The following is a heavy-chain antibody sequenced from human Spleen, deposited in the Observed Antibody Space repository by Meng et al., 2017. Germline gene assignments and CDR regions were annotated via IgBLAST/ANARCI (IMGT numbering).Heavy chain of an antibody. CDR1: GYTFPDYW. CDR2: INPKSGDT. D-gene: IGHD2-2*01. Sequence: QVRMVQSGSELKKPGASGKVSCKASGYTFPDYWLHWVRRAPGQGLEWMGRINPKSGDTHYAQRFQGRVTMTGDTSISTAYMELRSLRSDDTAVYYCARGARSSLPDYWGQGTLVTVSS. V-gene: IGHV1-2*06. CDR3: ARGARSSLPDY. J-gene: IGHJ4*02.